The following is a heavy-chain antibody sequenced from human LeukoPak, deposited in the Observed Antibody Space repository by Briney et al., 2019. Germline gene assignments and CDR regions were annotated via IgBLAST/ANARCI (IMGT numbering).Heavy chain of an antibody. Sequence: SETLSLTCTVSGGSISSGSHYWGCIRQPPGKGLEWIGYIYYSGSTNYNPSLKGRVTISVDTSKNQFSLKLSSVTAADTAVYYCARAPYYYDSSGTFDYWGQGTLVTVSS. CDR1: GGSISSGSHY. V-gene: IGHV4-61*01. CDR3: ARAPYYYDSSGTFDY. D-gene: IGHD3-22*01. J-gene: IGHJ4*02. CDR2: IYYSGST.